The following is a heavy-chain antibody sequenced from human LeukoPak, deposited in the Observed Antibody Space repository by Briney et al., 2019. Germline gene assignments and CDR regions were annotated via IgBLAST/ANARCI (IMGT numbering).Heavy chain of an antibody. CDR3: ARVGRGRSSWLYDY. CDR2: IYYSGST. J-gene: IGHJ4*02. D-gene: IGHD6-13*01. Sequence: SETLSLTCSVSGGSISSYYWSWIRQPPGKGLEWIGYIYYSGSTNYNPSLKSRVTISVDTSKNQFSLKLSSVTAADTAVYYCARVGRGRSSWLYDYWGQGTLVTVSS. V-gene: IGHV4-59*01. CDR1: GGSISSYY.